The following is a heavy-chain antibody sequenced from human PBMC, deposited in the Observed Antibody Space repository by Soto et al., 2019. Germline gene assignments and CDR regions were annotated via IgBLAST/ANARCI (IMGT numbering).Heavy chain of an antibody. V-gene: IGHV1-8*01. D-gene: IGHD3-10*01. J-gene: IGHJ3*02. CDR2: MNPNSGNT. CDR1: GYTFTSYD. CDR3: AGVRAYYYGSGIPGAFDI. Sequence: VQLVQSGAEVKKPGASVKVSCKTSGYTFTSYDINWVRQATGQGLEWMGWMNPNSGNTSYAQKFQGRVSMTRHTSRSTDYMELSSLRSEDTAVYYCAGVRAYYYGSGIPGAFDIWGQGTMVTVSS.